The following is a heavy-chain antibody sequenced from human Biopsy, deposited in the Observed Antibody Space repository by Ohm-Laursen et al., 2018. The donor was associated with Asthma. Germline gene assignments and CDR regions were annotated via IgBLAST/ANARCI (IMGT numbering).Heavy chain of an antibody. CDR1: GFTFGDYW. D-gene: IGHD3-3*02. CDR2: IMHDGTEK. CDR3: ARTFHFWSPYHAEHYQL. Sequence: SLRLSCTASGFTFGDYWMSWVRQVPGKGLEWVANIMHDGTEKNHVDSLKGRFTISRDNAKNSLYLQMNSLRAEDTAVYYCARTFHFWSPYHAEHYQLWGQGTLVTVPS. V-gene: IGHV3-7*01. J-gene: IGHJ1*01.